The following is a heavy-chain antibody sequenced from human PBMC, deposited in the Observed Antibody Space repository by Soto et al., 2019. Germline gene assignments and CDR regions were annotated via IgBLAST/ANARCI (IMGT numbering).Heavy chain of an antibody. J-gene: IGHJ6*02. CDR1: GYTFTSYG. V-gene: IGHV1-18*01. CDR2: ISAYNGNT. Sequence: ASVKVSCKASGYTFTSYGISWVRQAPGQGLEWMGWISAYNGNTNYAQKLQGRVTMTTDTSTSTAYMELRSLRSDDTAVYYCARATYSSSWYKFYYYYGMDVWRQATTVTVSS. CDR3: ARATYSSSWYKFYYYYGMDV. D-gene: IGHD6-13*01.